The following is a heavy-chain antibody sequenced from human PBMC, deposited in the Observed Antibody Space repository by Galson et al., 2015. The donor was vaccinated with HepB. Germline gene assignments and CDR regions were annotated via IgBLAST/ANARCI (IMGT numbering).Heavy chain of an antibody. D-gene: IGHD4-17*01. J-gene: IGHJ4*02. V-gene: IGHV3-33*01. CDR2: IWYDGSKQ. Sequence: SLRLSCAASGFTFGGYGMHWVRQAPGKGLEWVGVIWYDGSKQHYADSVKGRFTISRDNSKNILYLQMNSLRAEDTAVYYCAREGRITVTIFDYWGQGSLVTVSS. CDR1: GFTFGGYG. CDR3: AREGRITVTIFDY.